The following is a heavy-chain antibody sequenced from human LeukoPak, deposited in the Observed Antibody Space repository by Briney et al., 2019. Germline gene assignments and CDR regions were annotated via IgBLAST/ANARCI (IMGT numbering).Heavy chain of an antibody. D-gene: IGHD3-10*01. CDR2: ISWNSGSI. J-gene: IGHJ4*02. Sequence: GGSLRLSCAASGFTFDDYAMHWVRQAPGKGLEWVSGISWNSGSIGYADSVKGRFTISRDNAKNSLYLQMNSLRAEDTALYYCAKTYGSGGYYGRLPYYFDYWGQGTLVTVSS. V-gene: IGHV3-9*01. CDR3: AKTYGSGGYYGRLPYYFDY. CDR1: GFTFDDYA.